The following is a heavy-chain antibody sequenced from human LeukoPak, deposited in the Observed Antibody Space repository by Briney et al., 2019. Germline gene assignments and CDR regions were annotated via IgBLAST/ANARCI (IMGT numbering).Heavy chain of an antibody. CDR2: ISSSSSYI. CDR3: ARAAYDILTDDAFDI. D-gene: IGHD3-9*01. J-gene: IGHJ3*02. V-gene: IGHV3-21*01. CDR1: GFTFSSYS. Sequence: GGSLRLSCAASGFTFSSYSMNWVRQAPGKGLEWASSISSSSSYIYYADSVKGRFTISRDNAKNSLYLQMNSLRAEDTAVYYCARAAYDILTDDAFDIWGQGTMVTVSS.